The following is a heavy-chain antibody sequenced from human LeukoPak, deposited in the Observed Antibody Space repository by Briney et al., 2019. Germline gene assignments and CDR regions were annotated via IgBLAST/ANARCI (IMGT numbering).Heavy chain of an antibody. CDR3: ARHPLHRFDP. CDR1: GGSISSSSYY. J-gene: IGHJ5*02. CDR2: IYYSGST. Sequence: SETLSLTCTLSGGSISSSSYYWGWIRQPPGKGLEWFGSIYYSGSTYYNPSLKSRVTISVDTSKNQFSLKLSSVTAADTAVYYCARHPLHRFDPWGQGTLVTVSS. D-gene: IGHD4-11*01. V-gene: IGHV4-39*01.